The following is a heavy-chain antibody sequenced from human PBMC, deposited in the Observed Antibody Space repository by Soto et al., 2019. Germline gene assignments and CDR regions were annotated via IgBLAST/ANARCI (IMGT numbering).Heavy chain of an antibody. V-gene: IGHV3-21*01. J-gene: IGHJ6*02. D-gene: IGHD6-13*01. CDR1: GFTFSSYS. CDR3: ARGGAAAVYGMDV. Sequence: EVQLVESGGGLVQPGGSLRLSCAASGFTFSSYSMNWVRQAPGKGLEWVSSISSSSSYIYYADSVKGRFTISRDNAKNSLYLQMNSLRAEDTAVYYCARGGAAAVYGMDVWGQGTTVTVSS. CDR2: ISSSSSYI.